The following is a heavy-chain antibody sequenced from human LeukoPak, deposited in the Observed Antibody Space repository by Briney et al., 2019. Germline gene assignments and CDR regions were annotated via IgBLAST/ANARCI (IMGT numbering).Heavy chain of an antibody. CDR2: ISSSSSTI. CDR3: ARPKYYYDSSGPPHY. D-gene: IGHD3-22*01. J-gene: IGHJ4*02. V-gene: IGHV3-48*02. Sequence: GGSLRLSCAASGFTFSSYSMNWVRQAPGKGLEWVSYISSSSSTIYYADSVKGRFTISRDNAKNSLYLQMNSLRDEDTAVYYCARPKYYYDSSGPPHYWGQGTLVTVSS. CDR1: GFTFSSYS.